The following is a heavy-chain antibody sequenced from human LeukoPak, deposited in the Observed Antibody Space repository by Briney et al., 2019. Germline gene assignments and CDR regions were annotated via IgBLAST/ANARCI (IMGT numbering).Heavy chain of an antibody. CDR2: IKSKTDGGTT. Sequence: GGSLRLSCAASGFTFSNAWMSWVRQAPGKGLEWVGRIKSKTDGGTTDYAAPVKGRFTISRDDSKSTLYLQMNSLKTEDTAVYYCTTGEQYCSSTSCHDYWGQGTLVTVSS. D-gene: IGHD2-2*01. CDR3: TTGEQYCSSTSCHDY. V-gene: IGHV3-15*01. CDR1: GFTFSNAW. J-gene: IGHJ4*02.